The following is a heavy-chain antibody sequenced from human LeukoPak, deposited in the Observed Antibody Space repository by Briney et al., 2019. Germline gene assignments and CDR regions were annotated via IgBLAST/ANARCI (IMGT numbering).Heavy chain of an antibody. CDR2: ISYDGGNK. CDR3: ARGSYCSSTSCYDGYFDY. CDR1: GFTFGDYY. J-gene: IGHJ4*02. D-gene: IGHD2-2*01. V-gene: IGHV3-30*03. Sequence: PGGSLRLSCAASGFTFGDYYMSWIRQAPGKGLEWVAAISYDGGNKYYADSVKGRFTISRDNSKNTLYLQMNSLRAEDTAVYYCARGSYCSSTSCYDGYFDYWGQGTLVTVSS.